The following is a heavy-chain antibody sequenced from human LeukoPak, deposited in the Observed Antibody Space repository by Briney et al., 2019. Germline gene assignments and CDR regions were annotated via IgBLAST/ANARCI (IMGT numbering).Heavy chain of an antibody. CDR3: AKDAVNCSGTSCSYGMDV. CDR2: ISYDGNDK. Sequence: PGGSLRLSCAASGFTFSNYAIHWVRQAPGKGLEWVAFISYDGNDKYYADSVKGRFTTSRDNSNNMVHLQMHSLRPEDTAVYSCAKDAVNCSGTSCSYGMDVRGQGTTVTVSS. D-gene: IGHD2-2*01. CDR1: GFTFSNYA. V-gene: IGHV3-30*18. J-gene: IGHJ6*02.